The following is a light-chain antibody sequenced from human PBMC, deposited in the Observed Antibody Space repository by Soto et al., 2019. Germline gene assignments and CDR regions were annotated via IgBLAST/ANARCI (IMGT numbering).Light chain of an antibody. J-gene: IGKJ1*01. Sequence: IQLTQSPSSLSASVGDRFAITCRASQGISTLLAWYQQKPGKAPKVLIYKASTLASGVPSRFSGSGSGTEFTLTINSLQPDDFATYYCQQYHIYSGTFGQGTKVDIK. CDR3: QQYHIYSGT. CDR2: KAS. V-gene: IGKV1-5*03. CDR1: QGISTL.